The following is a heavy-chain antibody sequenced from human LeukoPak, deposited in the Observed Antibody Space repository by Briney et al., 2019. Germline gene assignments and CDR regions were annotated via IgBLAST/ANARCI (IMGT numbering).Heavy chain of an antibody. V-gene: IGHV4-59*01. Sequence: PSETLSLTCTVSGASISSYYWSWIRQTPGKGLEWIGYIYYSGSTNYNPSLKSRVTISVDTSKNQFSLKLSAVTAADTAAYYCARGSGNYPTWGQGTLVTVSS. CDR3: ARGSGNYPT. D-gene: IGHD3-22*01. J-gene: IGHJ4*02. CDR1: GASISSYY. CDR2: IYYSGST.